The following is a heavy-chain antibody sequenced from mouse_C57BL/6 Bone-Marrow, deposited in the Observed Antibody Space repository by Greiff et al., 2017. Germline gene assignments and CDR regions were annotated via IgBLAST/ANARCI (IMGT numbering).Heavy chain of an antibody. CDR3: ATSHYSKGYAMDY. CDR2: IDTSDSET. V-gene: IGHV1-52*01. J-gene: IGHJ4*01. CDR1: GYTFTSYW. D-gene: IGHD2-5*01. Sequence: QVQLKESGAELVRPGSSVKLSCKASGYTFTSYWMHWVKQRPIQGLEWIGNIDTSDSETHSNQKFKDKATLTVDKSSSTAYMQLSSLTSDDSAVYYCATSHYSKGYAMDYWGQGTSVTDSS.